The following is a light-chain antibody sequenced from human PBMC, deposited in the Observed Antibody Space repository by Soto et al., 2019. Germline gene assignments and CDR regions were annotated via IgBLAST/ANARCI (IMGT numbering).Light chain of an antibody. V-gene: IGKV1-8*01. CDR1: QGISSY. CDR2: AAS. J-gene: IGKJ2*01. CDR3: QQSHSYPHS. Sequence: AIRMTQSPSSFSASTGDRVTITCRASQGISSYLAWYQQKPGKAPKLLIYAASTLQSGVPSRFRGSGSGTDFTLTISGLQPEDSATYYCQQSHSYPHSFGQGTKVDIK.